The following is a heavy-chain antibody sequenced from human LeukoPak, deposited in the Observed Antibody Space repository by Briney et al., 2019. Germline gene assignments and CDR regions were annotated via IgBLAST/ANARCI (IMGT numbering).Heavy chain of an antibody. J-gene: IGHJ3*02. CDR3: ARDLYDSSGYYPSGAFDI. CDR2: IKQDGTEK. Sequence: PGGSLRLSCAASGFTFSSYWMSWVRQAPGKGLEWVANIKQDGTEKYYVDSVKGRFTISRDNAKNSLYLQMNSLRAEDTAVYYCARDLYDSSGYYPSGAFDIWGQGTMVTVSS. CDR1: GFTFSSYW. D-gene: IGHD3-22*01. V-gene: IGHV3-7*01.